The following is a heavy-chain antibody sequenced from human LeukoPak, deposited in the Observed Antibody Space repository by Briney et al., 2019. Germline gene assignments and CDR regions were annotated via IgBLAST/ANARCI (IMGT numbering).Heavy chain of an antibody. J-gene: IGHJ4*02. CDR3: ARDRPMGGRTFKTNDY. Sequence: AASVKVSCKASGYTFTGYYMHWVRQAPGQGLEWMGRINPNSGGTNYAQKFQGRVTMTRDTSISTAYMELSRLRSDDTAVYYCARDRPMGGRTFKTNDYWGQGTLVTVSS. D-gene: IGHD1-26*01. CDR1: GYTFTGYY. CDR2: INPNSGGT. V-gene: IGHV1-2*06.